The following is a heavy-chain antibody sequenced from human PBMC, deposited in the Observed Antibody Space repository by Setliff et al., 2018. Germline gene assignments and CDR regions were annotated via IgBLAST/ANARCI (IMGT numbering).Heavy chain of an antibody. CDR1: GGSISSYY. CDR2: IYYAGST. Sequence: SETLSLTCTVSGGSISSYYWSWIRQPPGKGLEWIGCIYYAGSTNYNPSLKSRVTISVDTSKNHFSLKLDSVTAADTALYYCARSPSSGAYWNPRPFYSDYWARGTLVTVSS. V-gene: IGHV4-59*08. CDR3: ARSPSSGAYWNPRPFYSDY. D-gene: IGHD1-26*01. J-gene: IGHJ4*02.